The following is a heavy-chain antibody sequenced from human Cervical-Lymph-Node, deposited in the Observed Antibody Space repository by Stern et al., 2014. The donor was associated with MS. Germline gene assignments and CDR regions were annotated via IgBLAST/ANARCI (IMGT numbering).Heavy chain of an antibody. V-gene: IGHV5-51*03. CDR1: GYSFTSYW. Sequence: EDQLVESGAEVKKPGESLKISCTGSGYSFTSYWIAWVRHMPGKGLEWIGIVDPGDSDTRYSPSFQGQVSISADKSTSTAYLQWSSLKASDTAMYYCARTRYSSSWYTFDPWGQGTLVTVSS. CDR3: ARTRYSSSWYTFDP. CDR2: VDPGDSDT. J-gene: IGHJ5*02. D-gene: IGHD6-13*01.